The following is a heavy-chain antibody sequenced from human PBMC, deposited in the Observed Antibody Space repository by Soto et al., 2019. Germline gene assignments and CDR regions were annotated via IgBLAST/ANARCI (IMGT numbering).Heavy chain of an antibody. CDR3: STRGSS. Sequence: EVQLVESGGGLAKPGGSLRLSCAASGLTFSNSWLSWVRQTPDKRLEWVGRIKSKTDGGTADYAAPVKGRFTISRDDSRNTLYLQMNSLKIEDTAIYYCSTRGSSWGHGTLVTVSS. J-gene: IGHJ4*01. D-gene: IGHD6-13*01. V-gene: IGHV3-15*05. CDR2: IKSKTDGGTA. CDR1: GLTFSNSW.